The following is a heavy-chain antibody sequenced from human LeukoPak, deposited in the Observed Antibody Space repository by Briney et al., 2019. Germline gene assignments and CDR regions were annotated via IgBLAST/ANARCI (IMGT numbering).Heavy chain of an antibody. V-gene: IGHV1-46*01. CDR2: INPSGGST. CDR1: GYTFTSYY. Sequence: ASVKVSCKASGYTFTSYYMHWVRQAPGQGLEWMGIINPSGGSTSYAQKFQGRVTMTRDMSTSTVYMELSSLRSEDTAVYYCARDATGDYSNYSNLDSWGQGTLVTVSS. CDR3: ARDATGDYSNYSNLDS. D-gene: IGHD4-11*01. J-gene: IGHJ4*02.